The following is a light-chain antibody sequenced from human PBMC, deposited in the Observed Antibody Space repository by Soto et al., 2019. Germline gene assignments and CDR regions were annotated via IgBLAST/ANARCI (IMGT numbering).Light chain of an antibody. CDR2: EVT. Sequence: QSVLTQPPSASGSPGQSVTISCTGTSSDVGAYKYVSWYQQYPGKAPKLMIYEVTKRPSGVPDRFSGSKSGNTASLTVSGLQAEDEADYYCTSYVGHDLWVFGGGTKLTVL. CDR1: SSDVGAYKY. CDR3: TSYVGHDLWV. J-gene: IGLJ3*02. V-gene: IGLV2-8*01.